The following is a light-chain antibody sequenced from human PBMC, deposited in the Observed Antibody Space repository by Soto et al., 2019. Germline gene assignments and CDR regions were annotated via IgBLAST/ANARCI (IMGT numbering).Light chain of an antibody. CDR1: QDFNMSY. V-gene: IGKV3-20*01. Sequence: EIVLTQSPGTLSLSRGERATLSCRASQDFNMSYLALYQQKPGQAPRLLINGATTRATGIPDRFSGSGSGTDFTLTISRLEPEDFAVYYCQQYSSFGGGTKVDIK. CDR3: QQYSS. CDR2: GAT. J-gene: IGKJ4*01.